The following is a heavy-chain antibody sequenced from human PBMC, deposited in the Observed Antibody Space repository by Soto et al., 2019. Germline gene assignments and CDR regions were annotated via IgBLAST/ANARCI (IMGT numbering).Heavy chain of an antibody. D-gene: IGHD3-16*01. CDR3: ASVTFGGIVLAH. V-gene: IGHV4-4*07. CDR1: GGSISSYY. Sequence: PSETLSLTCTVSGGSISSYYWSWIRQPAGKGLEWIGRIYTSGSTNYNPSLKRRVTMSIDTSKKQFSLNLSSVTAADTAVYYCASVTFGGIVLAHWGQGALVTVS. CDR2: IYTSGST. J-gene: IGHJ4*02.